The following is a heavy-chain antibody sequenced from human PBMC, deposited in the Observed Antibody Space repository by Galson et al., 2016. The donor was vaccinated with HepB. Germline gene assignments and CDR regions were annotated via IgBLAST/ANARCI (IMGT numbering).Heavy chain of an antibody. CDR2: IYWDEDK. D-gene: IGHD1-26*01. CDR3: ARRAIVGAHFDY. V-gene: IGHV2-5*02. CDR1: GFSLSTSRLA. J-gene: IGHJ4*02. Sequence: PALVKPTQTLTLTCTFSGFSLSTSRLAVGWIRQPPGKALEWLAHIYWDEDKRYNPSLKSRLTITKDTSRNHVVLTRTNMDPVDTATYYCARRAIVGAHFDYWGQGILVTVSS.